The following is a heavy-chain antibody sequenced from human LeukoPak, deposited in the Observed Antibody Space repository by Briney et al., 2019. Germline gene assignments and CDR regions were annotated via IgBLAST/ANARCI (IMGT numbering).Heavy chain of an antibody. Sequence: SETLPLTCTVSGGSISSYYWSWIRQPPGKGLEWIGYIYYSGSTNYNPSLKSRVTISVDTSKNQFSLKLSSVTAADTAVYYCARGYCSGGSCYLAPSFDPWGQGTLVTVSS. CDR1: GGSISSYY. V-gene: IGHV4-59*01. CDR3: ARGYCSGGSCYLAPSFDP. J-gene: IGHJ5*02. CDR2: IYYSGST. D-gene: IGHD2-15*01.